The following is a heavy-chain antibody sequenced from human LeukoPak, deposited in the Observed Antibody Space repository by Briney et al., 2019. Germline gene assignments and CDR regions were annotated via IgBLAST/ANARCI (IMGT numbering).Heavy chain of an antibody. Sequence: GGSLRLSCAASGFTFSSYEMNWVRQAPGKGLEWVSYISSSGSTIYYADSVKGRFTISRDNSKNTLYLQMSSLRSEDTAVYYCLGLYDYWGQGILVTVSS. D-gene: IGHD1-26*01. CDR1: GFTFSSYE. CDR3: LGLYDY. V-gene: IGHV3-48*03. J-gene: IGHJ4*02. CDR2: ISSSGSTI.